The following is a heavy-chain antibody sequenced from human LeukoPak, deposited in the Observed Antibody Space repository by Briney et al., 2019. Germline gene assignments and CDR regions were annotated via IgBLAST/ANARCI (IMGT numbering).Heavy chain of an antibody. D-gene: IGHD1-26*01. J-gene: IGHJ4*02. CDR3: ARTYSGNYFFDY. V-gene: IGHV3-48*02. Sequence: GGSLRLSRAASGFTFSTYNMSWVRRAPGRGLEWVSFIVSDGSAIYYADPVKGRFTTSRDSVKNSLFLQMNSLRDEDTAVYYCARTYSGNYFFDYWGQGTLVTVSS. CDR2: IVSDGSAI. CDR1: GFTFSTYN.